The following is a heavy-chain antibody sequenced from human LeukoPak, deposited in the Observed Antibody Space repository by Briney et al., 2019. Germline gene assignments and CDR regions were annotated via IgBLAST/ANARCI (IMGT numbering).Heavy chain of an antibody. D-gene: IGHD3-22*01. V-gene: IGHV4-4*07. CDR1: GGSISSYY. CDR3: ARSSEGRYYYDSSGFSYYYYYMDV. Sequence: SETLSLTCSVSGGSISSYYWSWIRQPAGKGLEWIGRIYSSGTITYNPSLQSRVTMSVDTSKNEFSLKMSSVTAADTAVYYCARSSEGRYYYDSSGFSYYYYYMDVWGKGTTVTISS. CDR2: IYSSGTI. J-gene: IGHJ6*03.